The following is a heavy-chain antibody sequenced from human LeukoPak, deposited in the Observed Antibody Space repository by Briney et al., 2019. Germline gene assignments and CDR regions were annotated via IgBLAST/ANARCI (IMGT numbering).Heavy chain of an antibody. CDR3: ARVIRSGRVYYMDV. J-gene: IGHJ6*03. CDR1: GFTFSSYG. V-gene: IGHV3-74*01. D-gene: IGHD2-15*01. CDR2: IDTDGST. Sequence: GGSLRLSCEASGFTFSSYGIHWVRQAPGKGLVWVSGIDTDGSTNYADSVKGRFTVSRDNAKKMLYLQMNSLRVEDTAVYYCARVIRSGRVYYMDVWGKGTTVTVSS.